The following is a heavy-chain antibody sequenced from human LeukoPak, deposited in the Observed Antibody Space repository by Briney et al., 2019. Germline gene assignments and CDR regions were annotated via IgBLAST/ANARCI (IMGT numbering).Heavy chain of an antibody. CDR3: ASVRRGFGESSKYYSYYYMHV. D-gene: IGHD3-10*01. J-gene: IGHJ6*03. CDR1: GASISGSGYY. Sequence: PSETLSLTCAVSGASISGSGYYWGWIRQPPGKGLEWIGNIYYSGSTYYNPSLKSRVTISVDTSNNQFSLKLSAVTAADTAVYYCASVRRGFGESSKYYSYYYMHVWGNGTTVTIAS. CDR2: IYYSGST. V-gene: IGHV4-39*01.